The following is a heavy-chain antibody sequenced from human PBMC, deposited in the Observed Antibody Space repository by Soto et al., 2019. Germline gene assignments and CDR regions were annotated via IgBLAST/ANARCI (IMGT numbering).Heavy chain of an antibody. CDR2: INHSGST. V-gene: IGHV4-34*01. D-gene: IGHD1-26*01. Sequence: QVQLQQWGAGLLKPSETLSLTCAVYGGSFSGYYWSWIRQPPGKGLEWIGEINHSGSTNYNPALKSRVPISVDTSKNQFSLKLSSVTAADTAVYYCAIVGRRALAFDIWGQGTMVTVSS. J-gene: IGHJ3*02. CDR3: AIVGRRALAFDI. CDR1: GGSFSGYY.